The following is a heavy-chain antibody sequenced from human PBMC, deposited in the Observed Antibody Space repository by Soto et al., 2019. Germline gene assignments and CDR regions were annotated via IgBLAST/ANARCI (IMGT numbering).Heavy chain of an antibody. CDR3: ARDMEGAGEGYYDLPYGMDV. J-gene: IGHJ6*02. CDR2: IIPIFGTA. Sequence: QVQLVQSGAEVKKPGSSVKVSCKASGGTFSSYAISWVRQAPGQGLEWMGGIIPIFGTANYAQKFQGRVTITADESTSTAYMELSSLRSEDTAVYYCARDMEGAGEGYYDLPYGMDVWGQGTTVTVSS. V-gene: IGHV1-69*01. CDR1: GGTFSSYA. D-gene: IGHD3-3*01.